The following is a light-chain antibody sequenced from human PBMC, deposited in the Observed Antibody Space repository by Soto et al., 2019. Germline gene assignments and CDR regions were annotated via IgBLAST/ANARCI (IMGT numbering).Light chain of an antibody. J-gene: IGKJ4*01. Sequence: EIVMTQSPATLSVSPGERATLFCRASQSVRSNFLAWYQQKPGQAPSLLIYGASIRATGIPARFSGSGSGTEFTLTINSLQSADFAVYYCQQHSAWPLTFGGGTKVEIK. V-gene: IGKV3-15*01. CDR1: QSVRSN. CDR2: GAS. CDR3: QQHSAWPLT.